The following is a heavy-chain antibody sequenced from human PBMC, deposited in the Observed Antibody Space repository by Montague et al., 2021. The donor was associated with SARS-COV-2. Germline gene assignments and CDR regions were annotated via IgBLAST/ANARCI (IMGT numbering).Heavy chain of an antibody. D-gene: IGHD3-10*01. V-gene: IGHV4-4*07. CDR1: GEPISGFF. CDR2: IYPSGGT. Sequence: SETLSLTCGVSGEPISGFFWNWIRQPAGKGLEWIGQIYPSGGTXXXPSXXXRVTMSVDTSKNQFSLKLNSVTAADTAVYYCARVRAALLWFGESTYFDYWGRGTLVTVSS. J-gene: IGHJ4*02. CDR3: ARVRAALLWFGESTYFDY.